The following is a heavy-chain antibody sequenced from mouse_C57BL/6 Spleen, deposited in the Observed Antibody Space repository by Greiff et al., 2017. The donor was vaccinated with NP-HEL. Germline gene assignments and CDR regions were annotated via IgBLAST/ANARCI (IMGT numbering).Heavy chain of an antibody. V-gene: IGHV5-6*01. CDR1: GFTFSSYG. Sequence: EVQGVESGGDLVKPGGSLKLSCAASGFTFSSYGMSWVRQTPDKRLEWVATISSGGSYTYYPDSVKGRFTISRDNAKNTLYLQMSSLKSEDTAMYYCARGTGNYFDYWGQGTTLTVSS. J-gene: IGHJ2*01. CDR3: ARGTGNYFDY. CDR2: ISSGGSYT. D-gene: IGHD1-1*02.